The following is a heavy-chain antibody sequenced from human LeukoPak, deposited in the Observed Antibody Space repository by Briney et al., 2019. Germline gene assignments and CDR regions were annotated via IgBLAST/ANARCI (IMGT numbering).Heavy chain of an antibody. D-gene: IGHD1-26*01. J-gene: IGHJ4*02. Sequence: GGSLRLSCAASGFTVSSYAMHWVRQAPGQGLEWVAVISYDGSNKYYADSVKGRFTISRDNSKNTLYLQMNSLRAEDTAVYYCARDREWELMYYFDYWGQGTLVTVSS. CDR1: GFTVSSYA. CDR3: ARDREWELMYYFDY. CDR2: ISYDGSNK. V-gene: IGHV3-30-3*01.